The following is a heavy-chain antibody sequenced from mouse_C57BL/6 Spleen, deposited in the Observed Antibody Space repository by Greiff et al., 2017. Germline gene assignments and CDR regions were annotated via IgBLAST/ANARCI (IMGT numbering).Heavy chain of an antibody. Sequence: QVQLQQSGAELVKPGASVKLSCKASGYTFTSYWMQWVKQRPGQGLEWIGEIDPSDSYTNYNQKFKGKATLTVDTSSSTAYMQLSSLTSEDSAVYYCARRREGYWGQGTTLTVSS. V-gene: IGHV1-50*01. J-gene: IGHJ2*01. CDR3: ARRREGY. CDR2: IDPSDSYT. CDR1: GYTFTSYW.